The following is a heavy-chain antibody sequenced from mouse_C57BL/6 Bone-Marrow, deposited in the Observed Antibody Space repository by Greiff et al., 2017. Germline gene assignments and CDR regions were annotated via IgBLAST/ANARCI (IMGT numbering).Heavy chain of an antibody. CDR3: ARDTPYAMDY. J-gene: IGHJ4*01. V-gene: IGHV1-82*01. Sequence: QVQLQQSGPELVKPGASVKISCKASGYAFRSSWMNWVKQRPGKGLEWIGRIYPGDGDTNYNGKFKGKATLTADKSSSTAYMQLSSLTSEDSAVYVCARDTPYAMDYWGQGTSVTVAS. D-gene: IGHD5-1-1*01. CDR1: GYAFRSSW. CDR2: IYPGDGDT.